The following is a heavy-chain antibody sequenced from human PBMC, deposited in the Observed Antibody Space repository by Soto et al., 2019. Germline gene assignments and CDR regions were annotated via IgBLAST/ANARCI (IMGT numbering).Heavy chain of an antibody. Sequence: GASVKVSCKASGYTFTSYAMHWVRQAPGQRLEWMGWINAGNGNTKYSQKFQGRVTITRDTSASTAYMELSSLRSEDTAVYYCARGYFDWLFLHPLDYWGQGTLVTVSS. CDR3: ARGYFDWLFLHPLDY. CDR1: GYTFTSYA. J-gene: IGHJ4*02. V-gene: IGHV1-3*01. CDR2: INAGNGNT. D-gene: IGHD3-9*01.